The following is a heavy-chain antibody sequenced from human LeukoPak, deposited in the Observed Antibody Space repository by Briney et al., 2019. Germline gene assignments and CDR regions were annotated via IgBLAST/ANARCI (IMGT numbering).Heavy chain of an antibody. CDR2: TYSGGTT. D-gene: IGHD5-24*01. CDR3: ARDSEGDGYNFDY. V-gene: IGHV3-53*01. CDR1: GFTFSSYS. Sequence: GGSLRLSCAASGFTFSSYSMNWVRQAPGKGLEWVSITYSGGTTYYADSVKGRFTISRDNSKNTLYLQMNSLRAEDTAVYYCARDSEGDGYNFDYWGQGTLVTVSS. J-gene: IGHJ4*02.